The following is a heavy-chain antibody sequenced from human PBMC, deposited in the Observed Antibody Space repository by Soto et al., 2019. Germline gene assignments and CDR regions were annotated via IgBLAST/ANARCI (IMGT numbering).Heavy chain of an antibody. CDR1: GYTLTELS. D-gene: IGHD6-6*01. J-gene: IGHJ6*04. CDR3: ATGSSSPDYYYYYGMEV. Sequence: ASVKVSCKVSGYTLTELSMHWVRQAPGKGLEWMGGFDPEDGETIYAQKFQGRVTMTEDTSTDTAYMELSSLRSEDTAVYYCATGSSSPDYYYYYGMEVWGEGTKVTVSP. CDR2: FDPEDGET. V-gene: IGHV1-24*01.